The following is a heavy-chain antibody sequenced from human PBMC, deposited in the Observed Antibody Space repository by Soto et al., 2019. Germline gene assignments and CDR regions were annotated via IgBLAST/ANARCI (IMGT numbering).Heavy chain of an antibody. J-gene: IGHJ4*02. CDR1: GFTFSSYG. Sequence: QVQLVESGGGVVQPGRSLRLSCAASGFTFSSYGMHWVRQAPGKGLEGVAVISYHESNKYYADSVKGRFTIPRDNSKNTLYLQMNSLRAEDTAVYYCANPGVLGVDYWGQGSLVTVAS. CDR3: ANPGVLGVDY. V-gene: IGHV3-30*18. D-gene: IGHD3-10*01. CDR2: ISYHESNK.